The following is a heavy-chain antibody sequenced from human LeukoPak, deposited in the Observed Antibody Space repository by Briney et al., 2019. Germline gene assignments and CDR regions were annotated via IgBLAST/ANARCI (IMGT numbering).Heavy chain of an antibody. CDR2: IYYSGST. CDR1: GASISGSSYY. J-gene: IGHJ4*02. D-gene: IGHD6-13*01. V-gene: IGHV4-39*01. CDR3: AIHAGYSSIWFDFDY. Sequence: SETLSLTCTVSGASISGSSYYWGWIRQPPGKGLEWIGSIYYSGSTYYNPSLKSRVTISVDTSKNQFSLKLSSVTAADTAVYYCAIHAGYSSIWFDFDYWGQATLVTVS.